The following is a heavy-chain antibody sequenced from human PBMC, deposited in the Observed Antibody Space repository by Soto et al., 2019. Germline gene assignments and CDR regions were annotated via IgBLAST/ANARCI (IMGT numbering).Heavy chain of an antibody. CDR1: GYSISSDSY. Sequence: PSETLSLTCTVSGYSISSDSYWAWIRQPPGKGPEWIASIYHGGTTFYNPSLKSRITISVDTSNNQFSLELTSVTAADTAVYYCARVHVMVVAGSTFDYWGHGTLVTVSS. CDR3: ARVHVMVVAGSTFDY. CDR2: IYHGGTT. V-gene: IGHV4-38-2*02. D-gene: IGHD6-19*01. J-gene: IGHJ4*01.